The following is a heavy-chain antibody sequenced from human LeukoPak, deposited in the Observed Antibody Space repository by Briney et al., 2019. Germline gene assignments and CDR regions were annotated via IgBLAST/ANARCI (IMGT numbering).Heavy chain of an antibody. J-gene: IGHJ4*02. CDR2: TRGSGGST. CDR3: AKAVQLWSSDS. CDR1: GFTFTSDA. Sequence: AGSLRLSCAASGFTFTSDAMRWVRPAPGKGLEWVSSTRGSGGSTYYADYVKGRFTISRDKSKNTLYLEMNSLRAEDTAVYYCAKAVQLWSSDSWGQGTLVTVSS. D-gene: IGHD5-18*01. V-gene: IGHV3-23*01.